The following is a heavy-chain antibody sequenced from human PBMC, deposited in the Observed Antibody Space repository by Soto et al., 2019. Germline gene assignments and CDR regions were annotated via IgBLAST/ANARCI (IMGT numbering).Heavy chain of an antibody. J-gene: IGHJ4*02. CDR1: GFTFSSYA. Sequence: EVQLLESGGGLVQPGGSLRLSCAASGFTFSSYAMSWVRQAPGKGLEWVSAISGSGGSTYYADSVKGRFTISRDNSKNTLYLQMHRRRAEDTAVYYCAKFGVRGPPNYFDYWGQGTLVTVSS. D-gene: IGHD3-10*01. CDR2: ISGSGGST. V-gene: IGHV3-23*01. CDR3: AKFGVRGPPNYFDY.